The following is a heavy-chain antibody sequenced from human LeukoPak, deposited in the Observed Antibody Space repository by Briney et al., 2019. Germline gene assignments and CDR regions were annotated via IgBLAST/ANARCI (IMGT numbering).Heavy chain of an antibody. D-gene: IGHD2-21*02. CDR2: IYYSGST. Sequence: PSETLSLTCTVSGGSISSSSYYWGWIRQPPGKGLEWIGSIYYSGSTYYNPSLKSRVTISVDTSKNQFSLKLSSVTAADTAVYYCASSCGGVCPFDYWGQGTLVTVSS. CDR1: GGSISSSSYY. J-gene: IGHJ4*02. CDR3: ASSCGGVCPFDY. V-gene: IGHV4-39*01.